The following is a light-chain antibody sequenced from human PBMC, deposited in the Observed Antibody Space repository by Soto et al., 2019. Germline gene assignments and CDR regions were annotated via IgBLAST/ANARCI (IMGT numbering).Light chain of an antibody. J-gene: IGKJ1*01. CDR2: GAS. CDR1: QSVGSN. Sequence: EIVMTQSPATLSVSPGEGATLSCRASQSVGSNLAWYQQIPGQVPRLVMYGASTRATGIPARFSGRGSGTGFTLTISSLQSADVAVYYCQQYTDWPRTFGQGTKVEIK. CDR3: QQYTDWPRT. V-gene: IGKV3-15*01.